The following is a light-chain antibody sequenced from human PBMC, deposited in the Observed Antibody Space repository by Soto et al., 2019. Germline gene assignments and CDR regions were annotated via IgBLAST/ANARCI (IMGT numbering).Light chain of an antibody. CDR2: DAS. Sequence: EIVLTQSPATLSLSPGERAALSCRASQSVSNYLAWYQQKPGQAPRLLIYDASNRATGIPARFSGSGSGTDFTLTISSLEPEDFAVYYCQQRSNWPRFTFGQGTKVEIK. CDR3: QQRSNWPRFT. CDR1: QSVSNY. V-gene: IGKV3-11*01. J-gene: IGKJ2*01.